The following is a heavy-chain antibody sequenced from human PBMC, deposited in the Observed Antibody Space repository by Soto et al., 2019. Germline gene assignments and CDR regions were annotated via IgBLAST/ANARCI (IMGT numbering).Heavy chain of an antibody. CDR1: GGSFSGYY. D-gene: IGHD2-15*01. J-gene: IGHJ6*03. CDR2: INHSGST. V-gene: IGHV4-34*01. CDR3: ARGLLAYYYYMDV. Sequence: SETLSLTCAVYGGSFSGYYWSWIRQPPGKGLEWIGEINHSGSTNYNPSLKSRVTISVDTSKNQFSLKLSFVTAADTAVYYCARGLLAYYYYMDVWGKGTTVTVSS.